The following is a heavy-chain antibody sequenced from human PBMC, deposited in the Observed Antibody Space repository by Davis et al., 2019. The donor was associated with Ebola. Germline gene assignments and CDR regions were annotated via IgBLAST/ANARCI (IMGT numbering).Heavy chain of an antibody. Sequence: PGGSLRLSCAASGFTFSSYSMNWVRQAPGKGLEWVSSISSSSSYIYYADSVKGRFTISRDNAKNSLYLQMNSLRAEDTAVYYCARARYDFWSGYGMDVWGQGTTVTVSS. CDR2: ISSSSSYI. V-gene: IGHV3-21*01. J-gene: IGHJ6*02. CDR1: GFTFSSYS. CDR3: ARARYDFWSGYGMDV. D-gene: IGHD3-3*01.